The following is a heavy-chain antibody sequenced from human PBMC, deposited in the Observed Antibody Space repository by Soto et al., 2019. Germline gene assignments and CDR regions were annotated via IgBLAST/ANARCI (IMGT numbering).Heavy chain of an antibody. CDR1: GDTFTSDD. CDR3: AGDIVVVPAAQYGMDV. CDR2: INPSGGST. J-gene: IGHJ6*02. D-gene: IGHD2-2*01. V-gene: IGHV1-46*01. Sequence: SVRFFGRTSGDTFTSDDMHWVRQAPGQGLEWMGIINPSGGSTSYAQKFQGRVTMTRDTSPSTVYMELSSLRSEDTAVYYGAGDIVVVPAAQYGMDVWG.